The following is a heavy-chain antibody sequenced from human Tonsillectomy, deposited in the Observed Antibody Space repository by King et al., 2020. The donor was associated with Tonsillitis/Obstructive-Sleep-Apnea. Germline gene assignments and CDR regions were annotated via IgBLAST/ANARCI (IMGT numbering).Heavy chain of an antibody. V-gene: IGHV1-18*01. J-gene: IGHJ6*02. D-gene: IGHD2/OR15-2a*01. CDR1: GYTFTTYG. CDR3: EKDASIDYLYYYGMDV. CDR2: ISTYNSNT. Sequence: QLVQSGAEVKKPGASVRVSCKASGYTFTTYGITWVRQAPGRGLEWMGWISTYNSNTKSTQRFQDRVTMTTDTSTSTVYMELRSLRSDDTAVYYCEKDASIDYLYYYGMDVWGQGTTVTVSS.